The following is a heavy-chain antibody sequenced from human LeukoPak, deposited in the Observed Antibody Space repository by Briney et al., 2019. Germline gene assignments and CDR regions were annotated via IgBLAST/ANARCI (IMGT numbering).Heavy chain of an antibody. CDR2: INPSSGGT. CDR3: ASQYCSSTSCWKFDY. CDR1: GYTFTGYY. Sequence: ASVKVSCKASGYTFTGYYMHWVRQAPGQGLEWMGRINPSSGGTNYAQKFQGRVTMTRDTSISTAYMELSRLRSDDTAVYYCASQYCSSTSCWKFDYWGQGTLVTVSS. J-gene: IGHJ4*02. V-gene: IGHV1-2*06. D-gene: IGHD2-2*01.